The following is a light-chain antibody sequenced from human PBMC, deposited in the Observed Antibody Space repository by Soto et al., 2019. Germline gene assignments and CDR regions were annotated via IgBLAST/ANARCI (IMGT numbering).Light chain of an antibody. J-gene: IGKJ1*01. CDR1: QSVFSNSNNKKY. CDR2: WAS. V-gene: IGKV4-1*01. CDR3: QQDYSTPWK. Sequence: DIVMTQSADSLAVSLGERATINCKSSQSVFSNSNNKKYLAWYQQKPGQPPKLLIDWASIRESGVPDRFSGSGCGTDFTLAINSLQAEDVAVYYGQQDYSTPWKVGQGTKVEIK.